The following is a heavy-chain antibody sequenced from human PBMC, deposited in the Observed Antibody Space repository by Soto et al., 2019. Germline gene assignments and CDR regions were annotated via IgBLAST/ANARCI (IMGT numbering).Heavy chain of an antibody. D-gene: IGHD2-15*01. CDR1: GGSISSYY. CDR2: IYYSGST. Sequence: SETLSLTCTVSGGSISSYYWSWIRQPPGKGLEWIGYIYYSGSTNYNPSLKSRVTISVDTSKNQFSLKLSSVTAADTAVYYCARGYGFDCSGGSCHSNPYYYYGMDVWGQGTTVTVSS. J-gene: IGHJ6*02. V-gene: IGHV4-59*01. CDR3: ARGYGFDCSGGSCHSNPYYYYGMDV.